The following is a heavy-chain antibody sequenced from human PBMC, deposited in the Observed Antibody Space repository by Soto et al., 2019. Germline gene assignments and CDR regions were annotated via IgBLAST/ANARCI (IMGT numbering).Heavy chain of an antibody. J-gene: IGHJ6*02. CDR1: GDSVSSNSAA. D-gene: IGHD1-26*01. V-gene: IGHV6-1*01. CDR3: ARWGELPNYYYYGMDV. Sequence: PSQTLSLTCAISGDSVSSNSAAWNWIRQSPSRSLEWLGRTFFRSKWYYDFSVSVKSRITINPDTFKNQFFLQLNFVTPEDTAFYYCARWGELPNYYYYGMDVWGQGTTVTVSS. CDR2: TFFRSKWYY.